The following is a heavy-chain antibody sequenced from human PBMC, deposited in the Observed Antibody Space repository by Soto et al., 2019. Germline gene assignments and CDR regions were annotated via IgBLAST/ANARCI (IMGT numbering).Heavy chain of an antibody. CDR2: ISWNSGSI. CDR3: TKDRSRITAYYYYMDV. V-gene: IGHV3-9*01. D-gene: IGHD3-10*01. CDR1: GFTFDDYA. Sequence: GGSLRLSCAASGFTFDDYAMHWVRQAPGKGLEWVSGISWNSGSIDYADSVKGRLTISRDNAKNSLYLQMNSLRAEDTAMYYCTKDRSRITAYYYYMDVWGKGTTLTVSS. J-gene: IGHJ6*03.